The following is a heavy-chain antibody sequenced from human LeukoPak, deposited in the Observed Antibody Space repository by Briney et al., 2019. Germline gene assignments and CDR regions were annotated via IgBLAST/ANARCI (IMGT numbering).Heavy chain of an antibody. CDR2: ISTNGTVM. J-gene: IGHJ4*02. D-gene: IGHD4-17*01. CDR3: APRTTVTTS. V-gene: IGHV3-48*03. Sequence: GGSLRLSCAVSGFTFSSCEMNWVRQAPGKGLEWVSYISTNGTVMHYADSVKGRFTISRDNAKNSLDLQMNSLRAEDTAVYYCAPRTTVTTSWGQGTLVTVSS. CDR1: GFTFSSCE.